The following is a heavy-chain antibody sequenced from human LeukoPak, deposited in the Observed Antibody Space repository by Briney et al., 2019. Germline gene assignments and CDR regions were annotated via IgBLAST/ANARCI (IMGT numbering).Heavy chain of an antibody. CDR1: GDSVSSNSAA. J-gene: IGHJ4*02. V-gene: IGHV6-1*01. CDR3: ARADILGIAAAGTRGRGFDY. D-gene: IGHD6-13*01. Sequence: SQTLSLTSAISGDSVSSNSAAWNWIRQSLSRGLEWLGRTYYRSKWYNDYAVSVKSRITISPDTSKNQFSLQLNSVTPEDTAVYYCARADILGIAAAGTRGRGFDYWGQGTLVTVSS. CDR2: TYYRSKWYN.